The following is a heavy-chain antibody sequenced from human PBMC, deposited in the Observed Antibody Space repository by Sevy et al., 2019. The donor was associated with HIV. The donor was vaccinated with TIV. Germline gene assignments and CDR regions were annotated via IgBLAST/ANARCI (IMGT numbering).Heavy chain of an antibody. CDR2: IHYSGGT. J-gene: IGHJ4*02. D-gene: IGHD5-18*01. Sequence: SETLSLTCTVSGGSISSSDSYWSWIRQPPGKGLEWIGYIHYSGGTYYNPFLKRRVAMSVDTSEKQFSLKLSLLTAADTAVYYCAHKSAYNYGPFVYWGQGTLVTDSS. V-gene: IGHV4-30-4*01. CDR1: GGSISSSDSY. CDR3: AHKSAYNYGPFVY.